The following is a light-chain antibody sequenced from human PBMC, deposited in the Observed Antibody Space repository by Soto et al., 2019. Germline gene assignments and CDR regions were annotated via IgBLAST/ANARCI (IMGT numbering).Light chain of an antibody. CDR3: CSYAGSSYV. CDR1: SSDVGGYNY. J-gene: IGLJ1*01. V-gene: IGLV2-11*01. Sequence: QSVLTQPRSVCGSPGQSVTISCTGTSSDVGGYNYVSWYQQHPGKAPKLMIYDVSKRPSGVPDRFSGSKSGNTASLTISGLQAEDEADYYCCSYAGSSYVFGTGTKVTVL. CDR2: DVS.